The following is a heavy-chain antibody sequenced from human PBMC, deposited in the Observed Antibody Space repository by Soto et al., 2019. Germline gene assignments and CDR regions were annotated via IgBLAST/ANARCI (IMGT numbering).Heavy chain of an antibody. D-gene: IGHD3-3*01. Sequence: QVQLVQSGAEVKKPGSSVKVSCKASGGTFSSYTISWVRQAPGQGLEWMGRIIPILGIANYPQKFQGRVTITADKSTSTAYMELSSLRSEDTAVYYCARDQWERYYDFWSGYKNWGQGTLVTVSS. J-gene: IGHJ1*01. CDR3: ARDQWERYYDFWSGYKN. CDR2: IIPILGIA. V-gene: IGHV1-69*08. CDR1: GGTFSSYT.